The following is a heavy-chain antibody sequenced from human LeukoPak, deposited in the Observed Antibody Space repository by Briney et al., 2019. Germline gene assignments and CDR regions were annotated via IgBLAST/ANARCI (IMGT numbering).Heavy chain of an antibody. CDR3: ARDGPGATINC. CDR1: GFTFSSYG. Sequence: QPGGSLRLSCAASGFTFSSYGMHWVRQAPGKGLEWVASIKLDGSEKSYVDSVKGRFTISRDNGKNSLYLQMNSLRVEDTAVYYCARDGPGATINCWGQGTLVTVSS. J-gene: IGHJ4*02. CDR2: IKLDGSEK. V-gene: IGHV3-7*01. D-gene: IGHD5-12*01.